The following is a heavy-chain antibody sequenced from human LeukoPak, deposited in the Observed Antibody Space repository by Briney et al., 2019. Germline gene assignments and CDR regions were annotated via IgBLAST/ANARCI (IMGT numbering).Heavy chain of an antibody. CDR1: GVTFSSYA. D-gene: IGHD3-3*01. Sequence: VGSLRLSCAASGVTFSSYAMHWVRQAPGGGREYGSGTSTNEGSTYYADSVNGRFTISRDNSKNSLYLDMNSLRTEDSALYYCAKGARRGYAYGVVGDWGQGTLVTVSS. CDR2: TSTNEGST. V-gene: IGHV3-64*02. CDR3: AKGARRGYAYGVVGD. J-gene: IGHJ4*02.